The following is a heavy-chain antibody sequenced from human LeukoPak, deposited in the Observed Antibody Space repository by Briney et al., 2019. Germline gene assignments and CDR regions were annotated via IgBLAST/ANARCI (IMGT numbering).Heavy chain of an antibody. D-gene: IGHD1-26*01. V-gene: IGHV3-7*01. CDR3: ARARGSHGY. J-gene: IGHJ4*02. CDR1: GFTLSDYW. CDR2: IKQDGREE. Sequence: GGSLRLSCAASGFTLSDYWMSWVRQAPGKGLEWVANIKQDGREENYVDSVKGRFTISRDNAKNSLYMQMNNQRAEDTAVYYCARARGSHGYWGQGTLVTVSS.